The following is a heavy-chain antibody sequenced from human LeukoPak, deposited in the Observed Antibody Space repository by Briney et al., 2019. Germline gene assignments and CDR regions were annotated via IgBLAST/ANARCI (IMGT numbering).Heavy chain of an antibody. J-gene: IGHJ4*02. CDR2: IYYSGST. Sequence: KPSEPLSLPCTVSGGSISSHYWCWIRQPRGKGLEWIGDIYYSGSTNYNPSLKSLVTISVDTSKNQFSLKLSSVTAADTAVYYCARIPLSVDYWGQGTLVTVSS. CDR3: ARIPLSVDY. D-gene: IGHD3-16*02. V-gene: IGHV4-59*11. CDR1: GGSISSHY.